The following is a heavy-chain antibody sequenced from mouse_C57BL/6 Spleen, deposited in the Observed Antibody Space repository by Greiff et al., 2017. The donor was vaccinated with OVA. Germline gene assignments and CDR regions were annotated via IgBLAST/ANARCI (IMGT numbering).Heavy chain of an antibody. J-gene: IGHJ2*01. V-gene: IGHV14-4*01. Sequence: VQLQQSGAELVRPGASVKLSCTASGFNIKDDYMHWVKQRPEQGLEWIGWIDPENGDTEYDPKFQGKATLTADTSSNTAYLQRSSLTSADTAVYYCTRDYYGSSYLFDYWGQGTTLTVSS. CDR3: TRDYYGSSYLFDY. CDR2: IDPENGDT. D-gene: IGHD1-1*01. CDR1: GFNIKDDY.